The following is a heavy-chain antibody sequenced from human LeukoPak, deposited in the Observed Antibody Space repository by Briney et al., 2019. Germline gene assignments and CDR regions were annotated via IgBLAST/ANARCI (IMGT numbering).Heavy chain of an antibody. CDR3: ARATDSSAVRGWDY. CDR1: GYTFTSYG. V-gene: IGHV1-18*01. D-gene: IGHD3-22*01. CDR2: ISAYNGNT. Sequence: ASVKVSCKASGYTFTSYGIGWVRQAPGQGLEWMGWISAYNGNTNYAQKLQGRVTMTTDTSTSTAYMELRSLRSDDTAVYYCARATDSSAVRGWDYWGQGTLVTVSS. J-gene: IGHJ4*02.